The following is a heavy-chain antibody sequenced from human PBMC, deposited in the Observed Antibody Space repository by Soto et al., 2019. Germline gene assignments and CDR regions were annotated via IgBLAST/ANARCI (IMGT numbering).Heavy chain of an antibody. CDR1: GFTFDDYA. CDR3: AKSPRYSSGYFDP. J-gene: IGHJ4*02. CDR2: ISWNSGTI. V-gene: IGHV3-9*01. D-gene: IGHD6-19*01. Sequence: SLRLSCAASGFTFDDYAMHWVRQAPGKGLEWVSGISWNSGTIGYADPVKGRFTNSRDNAKNSLYLEMNRLRAEDTALYYCAKSPRYSSGYFDPWGQGTLVTVSS.